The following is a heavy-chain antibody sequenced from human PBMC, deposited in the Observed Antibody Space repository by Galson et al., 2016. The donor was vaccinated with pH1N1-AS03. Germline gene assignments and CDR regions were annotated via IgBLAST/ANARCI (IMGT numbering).Heavy chain of an antibody. Sequence: SVKVSCKVSGGSFSNYAISWVRQAPGQGLEWMGGIIPILDTPNYAQSFQGRVTISVDESTSTAYMELSSLRPEDTAVYFCARGPDYWSDRTYYYGVDVWGQGATVTV. D-gene: IGHD3-3*01. CDR2: IIPILDTP. J-gene: IGHJ6*02. V-gene: IGHV1-69*13. CDR1: GGSFSNYA. CDR3: ARGPDYWSDRTYYYGVDV.